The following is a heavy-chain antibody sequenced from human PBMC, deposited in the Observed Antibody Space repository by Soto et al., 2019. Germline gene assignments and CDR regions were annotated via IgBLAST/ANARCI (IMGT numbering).Heavy chain of an antibody. D-gene: IGHD2-21*02. J-gene: IGHJ4*02. CDR2: IYYSGST. V-gene: IGHV4-31*03. Sequence: SETLSLTCTVSGGSISSGGYYWSWIRQHPGKGLEWIGYIYYSGSTYYNPSLKSRVTISVDTSKNQFSLKLSSVTAADTAVYYCARASDCGGDCYLAPLIDYWGQGTLVTVSS. CDR1: GGSISSGGYY. CDR3: ARASDCGGDCYLAPLIDY.